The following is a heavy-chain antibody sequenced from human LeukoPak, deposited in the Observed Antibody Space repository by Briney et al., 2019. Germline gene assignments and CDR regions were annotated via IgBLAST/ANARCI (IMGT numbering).Heavy chain of an antibody. CDR2: ASFDSQNI. Sequence: PGGSLRLSCAASGFTFSTYGMHWVRQAPGKGLEWVAVASFDSQNIYYVDSVKGRFTISRDNSKNTLYLQMSSLRVEDTAVYYCAKERQTTTAFDSWGQGTLVTVSS. J-gene: IGHJ4*02. CDR1: GFTFSTYG. V-gene: IGHV3-30*18. CDR3: AKERQTTTAFDS. D-gene: IGHD4-17*01.